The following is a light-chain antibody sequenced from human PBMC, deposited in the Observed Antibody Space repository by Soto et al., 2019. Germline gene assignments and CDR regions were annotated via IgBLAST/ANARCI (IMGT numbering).Light chain of an antibody. CDR3: SLYTSENTHV. CDR1: STDFVSYNR. Sequence: QSALTQPPSVSGSPGQSVTISCTGTSTDFVSYNRVSWYQQPPGTAPKLIIYEASNRPSRVPDRFSGSKSGNTASLTISGLQAADEADYYCSLYTSENTHVFGTGTKVTVL. J-gene: IGLJ1*01. V-gene: IGLV2-18*01. CDR2: EAS.